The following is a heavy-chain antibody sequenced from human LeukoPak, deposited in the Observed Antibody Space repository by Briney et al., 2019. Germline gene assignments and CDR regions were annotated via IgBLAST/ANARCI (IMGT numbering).Heavy chain of an antibody. J-gene: IGHJ4*02. CDR2: IASDGSST. D-gene: IGHD4-23*01. Sequence: PGGSLRLSCAASGFTLSSYWMHWVRQAPGKGLVWVSRIASDGSSTTYADSVKGRFSISRDNAKNTLYLQMNSLRVEDTAVYYCARGRPHGNDYWGQGTLVTVSS. CDR1: GFTLSSYW. CDR3: ARGRPHGNDY. V-gene: IGHV3-74*01.